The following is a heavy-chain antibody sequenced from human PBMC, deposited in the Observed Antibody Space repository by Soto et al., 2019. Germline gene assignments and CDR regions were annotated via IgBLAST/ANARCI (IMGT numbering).Heavy chain of an antibody. V-gene: IGHV4-31*03. Sequence: QVQLQESGPGLVKPSQTLSLTCTVSGGSISSGGYYWSWIRQHPGKGLEWIGYIYYSGSTYYNPSLNGRVTISVDKSKNQFSLKLSSVTAADTAVYYCARVVVHCTNGVCLHAWGFDYWGQGTLVTVSS. J-gene: IGHJ4*02. CDR3: ARVVVHCTNGVCLHAWGFDY. D-gene: IGHD2-8*01. CDR1: GGSISSGGYY. CDR2: IYYSGST.